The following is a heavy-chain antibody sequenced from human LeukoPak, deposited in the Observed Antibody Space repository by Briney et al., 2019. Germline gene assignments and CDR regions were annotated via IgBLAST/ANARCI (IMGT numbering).Heavy chain of an antibody. CDR1: GGPISGYY. J-gene: IGHJ4*02. CDR2: IYSSGST. Sequence: SETLSLTCTVSGGPISGYYWSWIRQPPGKGLEWVGYIYSSGSTNYNPSLKSRVTISVDTSKNQFSLRLSSVTAADTAVYYCARHGYARYSNNWPFDYWGQGTLVTVSS. CDR3: ARHGYARYSNNWPFDY. V-gene: IGHV4-59*08. D-gene: IGHD6-13*01.